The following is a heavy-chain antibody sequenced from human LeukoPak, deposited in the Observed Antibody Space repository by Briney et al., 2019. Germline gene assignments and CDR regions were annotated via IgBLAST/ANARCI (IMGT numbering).Heavy chain of an antibody. J-gene: IGHJ5*02. CDR1: GGSISSSSYY. Sequence: SETLSLTCTVSGGSISSSSYYWGWIRQPPGKGLEWIGSIYYSGSTYYNPSLKSRVTISVDTSKNQFSLKLSSVTAADTAVYYCARWAFGVVPTGFDPWGQGTLVTVSS. D-gene: IGHD3-3*01. CDR2: IYYSGST. CDR3: ARWAFGVVPTGFDP. V-gene: IGHV4-39*01.